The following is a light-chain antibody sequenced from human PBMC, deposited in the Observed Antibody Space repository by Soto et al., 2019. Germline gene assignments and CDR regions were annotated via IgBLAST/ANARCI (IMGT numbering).Light chain of an antibody. CDR1: TSNIGAGYE. V-gene: IGLV1-40*01. CDR2: GNT. Sequence: QSVLTQPPSVSGAPGQRVTISCTGSTSNIGAGYEVHWYQQLPGTAPKLLIYGNTNRPSGVPDRFSGSKSDPSASLAITGLQAEDEADYYCQSYDSSLSGVLFGGGTKLTVL. J-gene: IGLJ2*01. CDR3: QSYDSSLSGVL.